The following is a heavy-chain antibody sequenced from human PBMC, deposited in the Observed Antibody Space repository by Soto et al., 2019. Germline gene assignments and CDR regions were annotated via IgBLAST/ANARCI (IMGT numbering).Heavy chain of an antibody. CDR1: GYTFTNYG. D-gene: IGHD1-26*01. CDR3: AITTHEEPTFDY. J-gene: IGHJ4*02. Sequence: QVQLVQSGAEVKKPGASVKVSCKASGYTFTNYGISWVRQAPGQGLEWMGWATGYDGNANYVQRFQGRVTMTTDTSTKTADMDLRRLSSDDTAVYYCAITTHEEPTFDYWGQGTLVTVSS. CDR2: ATGYDGNA. V-gene: IGHV1-18*01.